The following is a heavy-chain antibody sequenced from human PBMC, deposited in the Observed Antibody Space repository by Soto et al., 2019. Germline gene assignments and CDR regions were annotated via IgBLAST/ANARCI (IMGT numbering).Heavy chain of an antibody. CDR1: GFTLSSYD. D-gene: IGHD3-9*01. V-gene: IGHV3-13*01. J-gene: IGHJ6*02. CDR3: TRKTPPTGMEV. CDR2: IGSGGDT. Sequence: EVQLVESGGGLVQPGGSLRLSCAASGFTLSSYDIHWVRQATGEGLAWVSGIGSGGDTHYADSVKGRFIISREDGKNSLYLQMNNLRVGDTAVYYCTRKTPPTGMEVWGPGARVTVSS.